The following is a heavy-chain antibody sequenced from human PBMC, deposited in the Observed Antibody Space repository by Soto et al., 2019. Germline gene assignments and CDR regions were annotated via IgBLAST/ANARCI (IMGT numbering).Heavy chain of an antibody. CDR1: GGSFSGYY. J-gene: IGHJ4*02. V-gene: IGHV4-34*01. D-gene: IGHD3-22*01. CDR2: INHSGST. CDR3: ARKFSYDSSGYYSKSEIDY. Sequence: SETLSLTCAVYGGSFSGYYWSWIRQPPGKGLEWIGEINHSGSTNYNPSLKSRVTISVDTSKNQFSLKLSSVTAADTAVYYCARKFSYDSSGYYSKSEIDYRGQGTLVTVSS.